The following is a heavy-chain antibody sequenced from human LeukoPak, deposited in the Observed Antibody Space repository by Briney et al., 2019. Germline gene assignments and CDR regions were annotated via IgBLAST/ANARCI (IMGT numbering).Heavy chain of an antibody. CDR1: GFTFSSVW. Sequence: GGSLRLSCAASGFTFSSVWMSWVRQAPGKGLEWVGRIKTQTDGGTTDYAAPVKGRFTIPRDDSKNTLYLQMNSLKTEDTAVYYCTTELGDDWGQGTLVTVSS. J-gene: IGHJ4*02. CDR2: IKTQTDGGTT. V-gene: IGHV3-15*01. D-gene: IGHD1-26*01. CDR3: TTELGDD.